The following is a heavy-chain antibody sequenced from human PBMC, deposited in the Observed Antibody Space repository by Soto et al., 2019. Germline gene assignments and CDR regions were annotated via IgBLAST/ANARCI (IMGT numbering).Heavy chain of an antibody. Sequence: QVQLVQSGAEVQKPGSSVKVSCKASGGIFSTYAISWLRQAPGQGLEWMGGIIPIFGTPNYAQRFQGRVTITADESTSTAYMELSRLRSEDTAVYYCARDRDDYGSGNYYNRIDFWGQGTLVPVSS. D-gene: IGHD3-10*01. CDR1: GGIFSTYA. V-gene: IGHV1-69*01. CDR3: ARDRDDYGSGNYYNRIDF. J-gene: IGHJ4*02. CDR2: IIPIFGTP.